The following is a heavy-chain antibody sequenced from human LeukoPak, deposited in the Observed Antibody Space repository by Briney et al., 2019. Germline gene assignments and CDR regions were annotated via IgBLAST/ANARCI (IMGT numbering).Heavy chain of an antibody. J-gene: IGHJ4*02. D-gene: IGHD3-10*01. Sequence: SETLSLTCTVSGGSISSSSYYWGWLRQPPGKGLECIGSTYYSGITYYNPSLKSRVTISVDTSKNQFSLKLSSVTAADTAVYYCARLGPDYYGSGSYRYFDYWGQGTLVTVSS. CDR1: GGSISSSSYY. V-gene: IGHV4-39*01. CDR2: TYYSGIT. CDR3: ARLGPDYYGSGSYRYFDY.